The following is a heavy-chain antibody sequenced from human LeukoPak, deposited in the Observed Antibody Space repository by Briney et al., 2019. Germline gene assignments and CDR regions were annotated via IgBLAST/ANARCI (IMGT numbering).Heavy chain of an antibody. CDR3: AREDYAYYYGMDV. J-gene: IGHJ6*02. CDR1: GFTFSSYA. Sequence: GGSLRLSCAASGFTFSSYAMSWVRQAPGKGLEWVSGISGSGSDTYYADSVKGRFTTSRDNSKNTLYLQMNSLRAEDTAVYYCAREDYAYYYGMDVWGQGTTVTVSS. V-gene: IGHV3-23*01. D-gene: IGHD4-17*01. CDR2: ISGSGSDT.